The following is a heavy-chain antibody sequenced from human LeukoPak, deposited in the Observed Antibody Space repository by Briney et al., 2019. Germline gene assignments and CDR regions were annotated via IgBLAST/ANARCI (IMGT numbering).Heavy chain of an antibody. Sequence: SETLPLTCTVSGGSISSYYWSWIRQPPGKGLEWIGYIYYSGSTNYNPSLKSRVTISVDTSKNQFSLKLSSVTAADTAVYYCARDAACAVAGTCGFDYWGQGTLVTVSS. CDR2: IYYSGST. J-gene: IGHJ4*02. CDR3: ARDAACAVAGTCGFDY. D-gene: IGHD6-19*01. V-gene: IGHV4-59*01. CDR1: GGSISSYY.